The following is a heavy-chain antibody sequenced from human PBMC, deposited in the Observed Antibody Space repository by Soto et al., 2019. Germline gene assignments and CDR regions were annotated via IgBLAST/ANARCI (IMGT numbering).Heavy chain of an antibody. J-gene: IGHJ5*02. CDR2: INPNTGGA. CDR1: GYTFTGYF. V-gene: IGHV1-2*02. Sequence: QVQLVQSGAEVKKPGASVKVACMASGYTFTGYFIHWVREVPGQGLEYMGWINPNTGGADYAQKFQGRVTMTRDTSISTVFMEMKRLTPDDTAVYYCARVASWAARAWFDPWGQGTLVNLSP. CDR3: ARVASWAARAWFDP. D-gene: IGHD2-15*01.